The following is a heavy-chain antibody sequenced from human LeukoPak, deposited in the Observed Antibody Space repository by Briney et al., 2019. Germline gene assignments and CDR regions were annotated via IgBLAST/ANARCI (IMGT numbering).Heavy chain of an antibody. Sequence: PGGSLRLSCAASRFTFSRHLMHWVSHAPGKGLVWVSRINNDGSSAHYADSVKGRFTISRDNAKNTLYLQMHSLRVEDTAVYYCTSDTGHTALGIDYWGQGTLVTVS. V-gene: IGHV3-74*01. D-gene: IGHD5-18*01. CDR2: INNDGSSA. CDR3: TSDTGHTALGIDY. CDR1: RFTFSRHL. J-gene: IGHJ4*02.